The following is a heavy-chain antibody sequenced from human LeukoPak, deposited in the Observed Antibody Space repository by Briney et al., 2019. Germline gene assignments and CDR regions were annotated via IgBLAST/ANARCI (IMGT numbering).Heavy chain of an antibody. CDR1: GGSISSYY. V-gene: IGHV4-4*07. D-gene: IGHD6-19*01. Sequence: SSETLSLTCTVSGGSISSYYWSWIRQPAGKGLEWIGRIYTSGSTNYNPSLKSRVTMSVDTSKNQFSLKLSSVTAADTAVYYCARESGSGWEYMFDYWGQGTLVTVSS. CDR2: IYTSGST. J-gene: IGHJ4*02. CDR3: ARESGSGWEYMFDY.